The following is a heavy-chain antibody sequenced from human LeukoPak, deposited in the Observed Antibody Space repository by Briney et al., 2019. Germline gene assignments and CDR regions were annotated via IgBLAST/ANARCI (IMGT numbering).Heavy chain of an antibody. D-gene: IGHD3-22*01. CDR1: GGSFSGYY. CDR2: INHSGST. J-gene: IGHJ4*02. V-gene: IGHV4-34*01. CDR3: ARGERITMIVVVTPFDY. Sequence: SETLSLTCAVYGGSFSGYYWSWIRQPPGKGLEWIGEINHSGSTNYNPSLKSRVTISVDTSKNQFSLKLSSVTAADTAVYYCARGERITMIVVVTPFDYWGRGTLVTVSS.